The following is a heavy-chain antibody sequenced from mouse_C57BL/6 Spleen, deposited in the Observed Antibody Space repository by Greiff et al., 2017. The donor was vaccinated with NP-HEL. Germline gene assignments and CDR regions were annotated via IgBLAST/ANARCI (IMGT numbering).Heavy chain of an antibody. CDR1: GYTFTDYY. D-gene: IGHD2-3*01. CDR2: INPYNGGT. Sequence: EVQGVESGPVLVKPGASVKMSCKASGYTFTDYYMNWVKQSHGKSLEWIGVINPYNGGTSYNQKFKGKATLTVDKSSSTAYMELNSLTSEDSAVYYCARRWDYTRDFDYWGQGTTLTVSS. V-gene: IGHV1-19*01. J-gene: IGHJ2*01. CDR3: ARRWDYTRDFDY.